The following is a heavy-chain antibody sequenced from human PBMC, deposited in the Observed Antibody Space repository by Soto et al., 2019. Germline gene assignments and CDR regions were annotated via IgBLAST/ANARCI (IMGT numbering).Heavy chain of an antibody. Sequence: GASVKVSCKASGYTFTSYYMHWVRQAPGQGLEWMGIINPSGGSTSYAQKFQGRVTMTRDTSTSTVYMELSSLRSEDTAVYYCASAEGTLFYSRSWYEFDYWGQGTLVTVSS. D-gene: IGHD6-13*01. CDR2: INPSGGST. CDR1: GYTFTSYY. J-gene: IGHJ4*02. CDR3: ASAEGTLFYSRSWYEFDY. V-gene: IGHV1-46*03.